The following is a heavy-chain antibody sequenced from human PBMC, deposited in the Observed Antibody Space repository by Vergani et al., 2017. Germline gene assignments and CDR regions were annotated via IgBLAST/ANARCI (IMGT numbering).Heavy chain of an antibody. CDR1: GFTFSSYA. Sequence: EVQLLESGGGLVQPGGSLRLSCAASGFTFSSYAMSWVRQAPGKGLEWVSLISWDGGSTYYADSVKGRFTISRDNSKNSLYLQMNSLRTEDTALYYCAKDMGAPSKGIVATIRGMDVWGQGTTVTVSS. D-gene: IGHD5-12*01. CDR3: AKDMGAPSKGIVATIRGMDV. CDR2: ISWDGGST. V-gene: IGHV3-43*02. J-gene: IGHJ6*02.